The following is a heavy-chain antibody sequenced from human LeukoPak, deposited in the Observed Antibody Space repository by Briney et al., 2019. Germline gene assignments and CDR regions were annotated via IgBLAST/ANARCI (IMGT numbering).Heavy chain of an antibody. D-gene: IGHD3-22*01. V-gene: IGHV4-34*01. CDR2: INHSGST. Sequence: SEALSLTCVVYGWAFSGYSWSWIRHPPGKGLEWIVQINHSGSTKNSPSLKSRVTISVDTSKNQFSLKLRSVTAADTAVYYCARGANYYDSSGYSATFDYWGQGTLVTVSS. CDR3: ARGANYYDSSGYSATFDY. CDR1: GWAFSGYS. J-gene: IGHJ4*02.